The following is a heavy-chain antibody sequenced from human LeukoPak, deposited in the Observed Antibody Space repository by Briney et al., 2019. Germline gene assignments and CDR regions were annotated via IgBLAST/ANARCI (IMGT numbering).Heavy chain of an antibody. V-gene: IGHV1-69*13. D-gene: IGHD6-19*01. J-gene: IGHJ6*02. CDR1: GGTFISYA. CDR2: IIPIFGTA. CDR3: ASHLPPRPYSSGWSEYYYYGMDV. Sequence: ASVKVSCKASGGTFISYAISWVRQAPGQGLEWMGGIIPIFGTANYAQEFQGRVTITADESTSTAYMELSSLRSEDTAVYYCASHLPPRPYSSGWSEYYYYGMDVWGQGTTVTVSS.